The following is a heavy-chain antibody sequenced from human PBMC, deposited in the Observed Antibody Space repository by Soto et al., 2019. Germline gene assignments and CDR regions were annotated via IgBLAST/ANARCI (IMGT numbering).Heavy chain of an antibody. CDR3: AREMGWLVRDYYAMDV. Sequence: GSLRLSCAASGFTFSSYWMSWVRQAPGKGLEWVANIKQDGSEKYYVDSVKGRFTISRDNSMNSLYLQINSLRAEDTALYYCAREMGWLVRDYYAMDVWGQGTTVTVSS. V-gene: IGHV3-7*03. CDR1: GFTFSSYW. J-gene: IGHJ6*02. D-gene: IGHD6-19*01. CDR2: IKQDGSEK.